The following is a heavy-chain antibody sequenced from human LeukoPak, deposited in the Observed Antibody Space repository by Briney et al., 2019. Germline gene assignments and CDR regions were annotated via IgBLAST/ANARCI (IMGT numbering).Heavy chain of an antibody. V-gene: IGHV4-34*01. CDR1: GGSFSGYY. CDR3: ARGGTTVTTYYYYYMAV. CDR2: INHSGST. D-gene: IGHD4-17*01. J-gene: IGHJ6*03. Sequence: PSETLSLTCAVYGGSFSGYYWSWIRQPPGKGLEWIGEINHSGSTNYKPSLKSRVTISVDTSKNQFSLQLSSVTAADTGVYYCARGGTTVTTYYYYYMAVWGKGTPVTVSS.